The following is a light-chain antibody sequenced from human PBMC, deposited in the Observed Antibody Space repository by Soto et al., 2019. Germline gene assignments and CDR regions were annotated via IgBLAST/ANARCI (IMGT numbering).Light chain of an antibody. CDR2: STT. J-gene: IGLJ3*02. V-gene: IGLV7-43*01. Sequence: QAVVTQEPSLTVSPGGTVTLTCASNTGAVTSDYYANWFQQKPGQAPGALIYSTTNRHSWTPARFSGSLLGGKAALTLSGVPPEDEAEYYCLLYYAGAWVFGGGTKLTVL. CDR1: TGAVTSDYY. CDR3: LLYYAGAWV.